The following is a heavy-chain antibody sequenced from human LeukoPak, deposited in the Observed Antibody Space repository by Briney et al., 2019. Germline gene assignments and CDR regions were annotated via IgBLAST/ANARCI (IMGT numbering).Heavy chain of an antibody. CDR1: GFTFSSYS. D-gene: IGHD3-22*01. J-gene: IGHJ4*02. CDR3: ATDYYDSSGYYY. V-gene: IGHV3-21*01. CDR2: ISSGSSYI. Sequence: GGSLRLSCAASGFTFSSYSMNWVRQAPGKGLEWVSSISSGSSYIYYADSVKSRFTISRDNAKNSLYLQMNSLRAEDTAVYYCATDYYDSSGYYYWGQGTLVTVSS.